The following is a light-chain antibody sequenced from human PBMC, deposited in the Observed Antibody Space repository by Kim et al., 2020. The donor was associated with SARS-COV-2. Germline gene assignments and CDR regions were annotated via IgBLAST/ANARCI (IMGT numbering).Light chain of an antibody. V-gene: IGKV3-20*01. CDR1: QSVSSSY. CDR3: QQYGSSPKT. J-gene: IGKJ1*01. CDR2: GAS. Sequence: SPGERATLACRASQSVSSSYLAWYQQKPGQAPRLRIYGASSRATGIPDRFSGSGSGTDFTLTISRLEPEDFAVYYCQQYGSSPKTFGQGTKVEIK.